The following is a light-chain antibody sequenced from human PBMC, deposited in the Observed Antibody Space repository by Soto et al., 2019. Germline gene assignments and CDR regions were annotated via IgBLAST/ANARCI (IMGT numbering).Light chain of an antibody. Sequence: EIVLTQSPATLSLSPGERATLSCRASQSVSSYLAWYQQKPGQAPRLLIYDASNRATGIPARFSGGGSGTDFTLTISSLEPEDFAVYYCQHRFNWHRFTFGQGNKLEIK. J-gene: IGKJ2*01. CDR1: QSVSSY. CDR2: DAS. CDR3: QHRFNWHRFT. V-gene: IGKV3-11*01.